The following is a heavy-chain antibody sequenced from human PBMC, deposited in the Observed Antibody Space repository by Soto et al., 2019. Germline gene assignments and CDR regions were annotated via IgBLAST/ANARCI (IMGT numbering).Heavy chain of an antibody. D-gene: IGHD6-6*01. CDR2: IHHSGRT. CDR1: GGSISSSNW. Sequence: SETLSLTCAVSGGSISSSNWWSWIRQTPGKGLEGIGYIHHSGRTNYNPSLRSRVTISVDNSKNQFTLKLTSVTAADSAIYCCARTFYDCDVTPPSVLHFWAQGALVTVSP. J-gene: IGHJ1*01. CDR3: ARTFYDCDVTPPSVLHF. V-gene: IGHV4-4*01.